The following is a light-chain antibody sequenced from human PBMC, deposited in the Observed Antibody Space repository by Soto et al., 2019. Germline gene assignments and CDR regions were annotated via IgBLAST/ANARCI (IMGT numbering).Light chain of an antibody. Sequence: IVMTQSPATLSLSPGEGATLSCRASQIIGSAYLACYQQKPCQAPRLLIYDASNRATGIPARFSGSGSGTDFTLTISSLEAEDFAVYYCQQRSNWPFTFGQGTRLEI. V-gene: IGKV3-11*01. J-gene: IGKJ5*01. CDR1: QIIGSAY. CDR3: QQRSNWPFT. CDR2: DAS.